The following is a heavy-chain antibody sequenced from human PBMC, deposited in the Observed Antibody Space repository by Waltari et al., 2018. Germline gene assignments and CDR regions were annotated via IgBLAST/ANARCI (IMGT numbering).Heavy chain of an antibody. CDR1: GGSISSSRYY. Sequence: QLQLQESGPGMVKPSETLSLTCPVSGGSISSSRYYWGWIRQPPGKGLEWIGSIYYSGSTYYNPSLKSRVTISVDTSKNQFSLKLSSVTAADTAVYYWATGTGATESDAFDIWGQGTMVTVSS. J-gene: IGHJ3*02. CDR3: ATGTGATESDAFDI. V-gene: IGHV4-39*07. CDR2: IYYSGST. D-gene: IGHD1-26*01.